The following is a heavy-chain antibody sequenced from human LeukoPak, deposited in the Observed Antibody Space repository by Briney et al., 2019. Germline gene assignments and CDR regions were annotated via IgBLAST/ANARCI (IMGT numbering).Heavy chain of an antibody. CDR3: ARGGSGTYGLDY. J-gene: IGHJ4*02. V-gene: IGHV3-9*01. D-gene: IGHD3-10*01. CDR2: ISWNSGSI. Sequence: PGGSLRLSCAASGFTFDDYAMHWVRQAPGKGLEWVSGISWNSGSIGYADSVKGRFTISRDNAKNTLYLQINSLRAEDTAVYYCARGGSGTYGLDYWGQGALVTVSS. CDR1: GFTFDDYA.